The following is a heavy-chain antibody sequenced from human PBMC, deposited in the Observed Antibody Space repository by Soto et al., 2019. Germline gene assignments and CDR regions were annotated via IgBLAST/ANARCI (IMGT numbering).Heavy chain of an antibody. CDR1: GGTFSSYA. Sequence: SVKVSCKASGGTFSSYAISWVRQAPGQGLEWMGGIIPIFGTANYAQKFQGRVTITADESTSTAYMELSSLRYEDTAVYYCAIDLTYSLDGWNWFDTWGQGTLVTVSS. CDR3: AIDLTYSLDGWNWFDT. J-gene: IGHJ5*02. V-gene: IGHV1-69*13. D-gene: IGHD6-13*01. CDR2: IIPIFGTA.